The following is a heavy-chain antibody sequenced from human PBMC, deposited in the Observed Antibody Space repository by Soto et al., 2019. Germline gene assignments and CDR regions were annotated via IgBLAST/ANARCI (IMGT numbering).Heavy chain of an antibody. CDR1: GGTFSSYA. Sequence: QVQLVQSGAEVKKPGASVKVSCKASGGTFSSYAISWVRQAPGQGLEWMGGIIPIFGTANYAQKFQGRVTITADESTSTAYMELSSLRSEDTAVYYCSSLWFGELQDFDYWGQGTLVTVSS. CDR3: SSLWFGELQDFDY. CDR2: IIPIFGTA. V-gene: IGHV1-69*01. D-gene: IGHD3-10*01. J-gene: IGHJ4*02.